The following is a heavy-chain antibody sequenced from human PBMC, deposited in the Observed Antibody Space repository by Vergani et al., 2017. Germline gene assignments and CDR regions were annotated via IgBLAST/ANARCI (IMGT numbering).Heavy chain of an antibody. CDR3: AKDSAPFYDILTGPFDY. CDR1: GFTFDDYA. Sequence: EVQLVESGGGLVQPGRSLRLSCAASGFTFDDYAMHWVRQAPGMGLEWVSGISWNSGSIGYADSVKGRFTISRDNAKNSLYLQRTSLRAEDMALYYCAKDSAPFYDILTGPFDYWGQGSLVTVSS. CDR2: ISWNSGSI. J-gene: IGHJ4*02. V-gene: IGHV3-9*03. D-gene: IGHD3-9*01.